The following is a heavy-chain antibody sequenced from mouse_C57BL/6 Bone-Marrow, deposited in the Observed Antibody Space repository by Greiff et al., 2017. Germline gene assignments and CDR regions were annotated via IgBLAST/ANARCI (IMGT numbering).Heavy chain of an antibody. CDR3: ERPHYGSSTSGVPYWYFDV. Sequence: EVKLVESGGGLVQPGGSLKLSCAASGFTFSDYYMYWVRQTPEKRLEWVAYISNGGGSTYYPDTVKGRFTISRDNAKNTLYLQMSRLKSEDTAMYYCERPHYGSSTSGVPYWYFDVWGTGTTVTVSS. V-gene: IGHV5-12*01. D-gene: IGHD1-1*01. J-gene: IGHJ1*03. CDR2: ISNGGGST. CDR1: GFTFSDYY.